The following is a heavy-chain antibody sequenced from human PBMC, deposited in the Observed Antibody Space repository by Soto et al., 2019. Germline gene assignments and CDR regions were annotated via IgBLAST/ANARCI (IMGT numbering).Heavy chain of an antibody. CDR1: GGSISTGGYY. D-gene: IGHD1-26*01. CDR3: ATVRWELHDAFDI. Sequence: QVQLQASGPGLVKPSQTLSLTCTVSGGSISTGGYYWSWIRQHSGRGLEWIGYIYHSGMTFSNPSLQSRVAISIDTSKNKYSLKLSSVTAADTAVYYCATVRWELHDAFDIWGQGTMVSVSS. J-gene: IGHJ3*02. CDR2: IYHSGMT. V-gene: IGHV4-31*03.